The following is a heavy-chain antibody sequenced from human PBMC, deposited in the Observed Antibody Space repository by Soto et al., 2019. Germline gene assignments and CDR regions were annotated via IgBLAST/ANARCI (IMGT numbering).Heavy chain of an antibody. CDR3: AIQSVTTNTFYI. CDR1: SGSISSSNW. V-gene: IGHV4-4*02. D-gene: IGHD4-4*01. J-gene: IGHJ3*02. Sequence: QVQLQESGPGLVKPSGTLSLTCAVSSGSISSSNWWSWVRQPPGKGLEWIGGIYHSGSTNYNPSLTGRVIISVDKPRTECSLKLSSGTAPGTTVYDCAIQSVTTNTFYIWGQGTIVTVSS. CDR2: IYHSGST.